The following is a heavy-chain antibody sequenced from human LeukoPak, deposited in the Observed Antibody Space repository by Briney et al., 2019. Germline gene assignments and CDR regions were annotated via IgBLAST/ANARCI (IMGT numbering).Heavy chain of an antibody. V-gene: IGHV3-23*01. CDR2: ISGSGGST. CDR1: GFTFSSYS. Sequence: GGSLRLSCAASGFTFSSYSMNWVRQAPGKGLEWVSAISGSGGSTYYADSVKGRFTISRDNSKNTLYLQMNSLRAEDTAVYYCAKDAAAYYDFWSGYYPAYYFDYWGQGTLVTVSS. J-gene: IGHJ4*02. CDR3: AKDAAAYYDFWSGYYPAYYFDY. D-gene: IGHD3-3*01.